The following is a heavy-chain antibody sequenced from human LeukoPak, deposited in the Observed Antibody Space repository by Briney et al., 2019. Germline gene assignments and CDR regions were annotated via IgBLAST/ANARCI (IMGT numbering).Heavy chain of an antibody. J-gene: IGHJ6*02. CDR1: GFTFSNYA. CDR2: IGVNT. Sequence: GGSLRLSCAASGFTFSNYAMSWVRQAPGKGLEWVSAIGVNTYYTDSVKGRFTISRDNSQNTLYLQMNSLRAEDTAVYYCAKDRSGGGDYYFGMDVWGPGTTVTVSS. D-gene: IGHD6-19*01. V-gene: IGHV3-23*01. CDR3: AKDRSGGGDYYFGMDV.